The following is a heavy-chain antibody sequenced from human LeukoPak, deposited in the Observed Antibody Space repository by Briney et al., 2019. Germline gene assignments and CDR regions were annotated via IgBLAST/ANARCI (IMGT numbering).Heavy chain of an antibody. CDR2: IYSGGAT. V-gene: IGHV3-66*01. CDR1: GFTGSNNY. Sequence: GGSLSLSCSASGFTGSNNYMSWVRQAPGQGLEWGSVIYSGGATYYADTVKGRFTISRDNSTNTLYLRMNSLRVEDTAVYYCARDAAPFDTAMVNFDYWGQGTLVTVSS. D-gene: IGHD5-18*01. CDR3: ARDAAPFDTAMVNFDY. J-gene: IGHJ4*02.